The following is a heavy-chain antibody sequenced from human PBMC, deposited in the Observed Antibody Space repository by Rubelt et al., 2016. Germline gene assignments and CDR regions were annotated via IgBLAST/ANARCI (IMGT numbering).Heavy chain of an antibody. V-gene: IGHV4-34*01. J-gene: IGHJ3*02. CDR3: ARARRIVVVPAKTVAFDI. CDR1: GGSFSGYY. Sequence: QVQLQQWGAGLLKPSETLSLTCAVYGGSFSGYYWSWIRQPPGKGLEWIGEINHSGSTNYNLSPKRWGTISVDTSKNQFALKLSSVTAAETAVYYCARARRIVVVPAKTVAFDIWGRGTMVTVSS. D-gene: IGHD2-2*01. CDR2: INHSGST.